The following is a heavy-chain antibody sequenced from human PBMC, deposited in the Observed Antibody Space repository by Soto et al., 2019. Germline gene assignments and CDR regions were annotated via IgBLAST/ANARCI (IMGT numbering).Heavy chain of an antibody. CDR3: VGALTYEVPYYYYGMDV. J-gene: IGHJ6*02. CDR2: IKQGGNEK. Sequence: PGGSLRLSCEASGFMFSTYLMSWVRQAPGKGLEWVANIKQGGNEKFYVDSVKGRFTISRDNAKKSLFLQMNSLRPEDTAVYYCVGALTYEVPYYYYGMDVWGQGTTVTVS. CDR1: GFMFSTYL. V-gene: IGHV3-7*01. D-gene: IGHD3-16*01.